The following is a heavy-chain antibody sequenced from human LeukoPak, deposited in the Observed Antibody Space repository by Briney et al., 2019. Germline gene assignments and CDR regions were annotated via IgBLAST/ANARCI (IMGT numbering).Heavy chain of an antibody. Sequence: PSETLSLTCAVYGGSFSGYYWSWIRQPPGKGLEWIGEINHSGSTNYNPSLKSRVTISVDTSKNQFSLKLSSVTAADTAVYYCARRPTRAYYSGYYYWGQGTLVTVSS. CDR1: GGSFSGYY. J-gene: IGHJ4*02. CDR2: INHSGST. V-gene: IGHV4-34*01. CDR3: ARRPTRAYYSGYYY. D-gene: IGHD5-12*01.